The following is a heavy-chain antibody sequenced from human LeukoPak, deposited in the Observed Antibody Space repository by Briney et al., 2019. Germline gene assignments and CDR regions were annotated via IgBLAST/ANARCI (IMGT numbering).Heavy chain of an antibody. D-gene: IGHD2-21*01. CDR1: GFTFSSYS. V-gene: IGHV3-30-3*01. CDR3: ARVVIGMDV. Sequence: GGSLRLSCAASGFTFSSYSMHWVRQAPGKGLEWVAVISYDGSNKYYADSVKGRFTISRDNSKNTLYLQMNSLRAEDTAVYYCARVVIGMDVWGQGTTVTVSS. CDR2: ISYDGSNK. J-gene: IGHJ6*02.